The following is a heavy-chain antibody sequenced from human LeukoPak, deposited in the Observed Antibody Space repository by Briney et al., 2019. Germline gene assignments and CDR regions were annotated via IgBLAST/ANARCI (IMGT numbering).Heavy chain of an antibody. Sequence: GGSLRLSCAASGLTVSSNYMSWVRQAPGKGLEWVSVIYSGGSTYYADSVKGRFTISRDNSKNTLYLQMNSLRAEDTAVYYCAREPIAAAGFDYWGQGTLVTVSS. CDR2: IYSGGST. V-gene: IGHV3-53*01. J-gene: IGHJ4*02. D-gene: IGHD6-13*01. CDR1: GLTVSSNY. CDR3: AREPIAAAGFDY.